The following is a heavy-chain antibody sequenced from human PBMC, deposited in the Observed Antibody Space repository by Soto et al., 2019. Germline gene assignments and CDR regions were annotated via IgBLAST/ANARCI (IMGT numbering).Heavy chain of an antibody. D-gene: IGHD6-13*01. Sequence: SETLSLTCTVSGGSISSGGYYWSWIRQHPWKGLEWIGYIYYSGSTYYNPSLKSRVTISVDTSKNQFSLKLSSVTAADTAVYYCASTIAAAGTIDYWGQGTLVTVSS. J-gene: IGHJ4*02. CDR1: GGSISSGGYY. CDR3: ASTIAAAGTIDY. V-gene: IGHV4-31*03. CDR2: IYYSGST.